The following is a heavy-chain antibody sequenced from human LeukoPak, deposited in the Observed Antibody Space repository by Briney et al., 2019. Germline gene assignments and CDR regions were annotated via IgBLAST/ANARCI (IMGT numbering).Heavy chain of an antibody. D-gene: IGHD4-17*01. Sequence: GEPLQIPALASVYTFTSYCISWVRQTPGKGMEWMGRINTSDSYTNSTPSFQGHVTSSADKSISTAYLQWSRLKTSDTAMYYSARHGDNGDLEKLRCDYWGQGTMVTVSS. CDR1: VYTFTSYC. CDR3: ARHGDNGDLEKLRCDY. J-gene: IGHJ4*02. V-gene: IGHV5-10-1*01. CDR2: INTSDSYT.